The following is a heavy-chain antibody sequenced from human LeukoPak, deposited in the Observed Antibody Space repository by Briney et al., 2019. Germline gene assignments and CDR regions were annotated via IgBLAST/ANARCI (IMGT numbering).Heavy chain of an antibody. V-gene: IGHV4-61*01. CDR1: GGSVSSGSYY. J-gene: IGHJ2*01. Sequence: SETLSLTCTVSGGSVSSGSYYWSWIRQPPGKGLEWIGYIYYSGSTNYNPSLKSRVTISVDTSKNQFSLKLSSVTAADTAVYYCARHNRGDGDYPPYYWYFDLWGRSTLVTVSS. CDR2: IYYSGST. D-gene: IGHD4-17*01. CDR3: ARHNRGDGDYPPYYWYFDL.